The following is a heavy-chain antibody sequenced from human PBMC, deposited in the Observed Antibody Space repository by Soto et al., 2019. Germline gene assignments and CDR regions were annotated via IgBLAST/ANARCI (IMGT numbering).Heavy chain of an antibody. D-gene: IGHD3-22*01. Sequence: GVSLRVCRAASGGTFIDYGMSWIRQAPGKGLEWVSYISSSSSYTNYADSVKGRFTISRDNAKNSLYLQMNSLRAEDTAVYYCARHGSGYPNGPFDYWGQGTLVTVSS. CDR1: GGTFIDYG. J-gene: IGHJ4*02. V-gene: IGHV3-11*06. CDR2: ISSSSSYT. CDR3: ARHGSGYPNGPFDY.